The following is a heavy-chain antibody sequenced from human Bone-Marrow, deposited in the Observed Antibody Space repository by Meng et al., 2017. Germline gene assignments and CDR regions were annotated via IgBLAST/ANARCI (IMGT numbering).Heavy chain of an antibody. J-gene: IGHJ5*02. V-gene: IGHV4-34*01. CDR2: INHSGST. Sequence: VQLPQRGAGLLKPSQPLSLTRAVYGGSFSGYYWSWIRQPPGKGLEWIGEINHSGSTNYNPSLKSRVTISVDTSKNQFSLKLSSVTAADTAVYYCARVGVVVITPNWFDPWGQGTLVTVSS. D-gene: IGHD3-22*01. CDR1: GGSFSGYY. CDR3: ARVGVVVITPNWFDP.